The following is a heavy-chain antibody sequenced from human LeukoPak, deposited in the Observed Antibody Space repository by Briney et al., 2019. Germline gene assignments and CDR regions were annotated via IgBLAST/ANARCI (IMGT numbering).Heavy chain of an antibody. CDR1: GGSFSGYY. J-gene: IGHJ6*03. CDR3: ARGGVYGSGLYYYYYYMDV. D-gene: IGHD3-10*01. CDR2: INHSGST. Sequence: PSETLSLTCAVYGGSFSGYYWSWIRQPPGKGLEWIGEINHSGSTNYNPFLKSRVTISVDTSKNQFSLKLSSVTAADTAVYYCARGGVYGSGLYYYYYYMDVWGKGTTVTVSS. V-gene: IGHV4-34*01.